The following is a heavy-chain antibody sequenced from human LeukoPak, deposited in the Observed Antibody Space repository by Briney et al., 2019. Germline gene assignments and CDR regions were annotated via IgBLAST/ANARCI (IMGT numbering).Heavy chain of an antibody. CDR2: INPNSGGT. CDR1: GYTFTGYY. CDR3: ARERPSGVRGALAFDP. D-gene: IGHD3-10*01. J-gene: IGHJ5*02. Sequence: GASVKVSCKASGYTFTGYYMHWVRQAPGQGLEWMGWINPNSGGTNYAQKFQGRVTMTRDTSISTAYMELSRLRSDDTAVYYCARERPSGVRGALAFDPWGQGTLVTVSS. V-gene: IGHV1-2*02.